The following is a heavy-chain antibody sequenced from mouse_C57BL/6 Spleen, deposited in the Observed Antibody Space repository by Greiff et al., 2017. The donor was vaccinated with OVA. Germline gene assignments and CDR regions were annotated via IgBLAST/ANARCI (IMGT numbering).Heavy chain of an antibody. D-gene: IGHD3-2*02. J-gene: IGHJ1*03. CDR1: GYAFSSSW. CDR3: ARSGSGYWYFDV. Sequence: VQLVESGPELVKPGASVKISCKASGYAFSSSWMNWVKQRPGKGLEWIGRIYPGDGDTNYNGKFKGKATLTADKSSSTAYMQLSSLTSEDSAVYFCARSGSGYWYFDVWGTGTTVTVSS. V-gene: IGHV1-82*01. CDR2: IYPGDGDT.